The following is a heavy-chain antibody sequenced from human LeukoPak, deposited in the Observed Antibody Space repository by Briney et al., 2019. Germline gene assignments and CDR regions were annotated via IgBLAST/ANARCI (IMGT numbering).Heavy chain of an antibody. CDR1: GFTVSSNY. J-gene: IGHJ4*02. V-gene: IGHV3-66*02. CDR2: IYSGGST. CDR3: ARDRGSYAWDY. Sequence: GGSLRLSCAASGFTVSSNYMNWVRQAPGKGLEWVSVIYSGGSTYFADSVKGRFTISRDNSKNTLYLQMNSLRPEDTAVYYCARDRGSYAWDYWGQGTLVTVSS. D-gene: IGHD5-12*01.